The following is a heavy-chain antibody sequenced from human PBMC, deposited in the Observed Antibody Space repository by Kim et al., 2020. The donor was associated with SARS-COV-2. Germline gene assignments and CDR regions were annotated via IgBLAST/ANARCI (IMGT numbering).Heavy chain of an antibody. CDR3: TRDRYYYDSSGYWDFDY. V-gene: IGHV3-49*03. Sequence: GGSLRLSCTASGFTFGDYAMSWFRQAPGKGLEWVGFIRSKAYGGTTEYAASVKGRFTISRDDSKSIAYLQMNSLKTEDTAVYYCTRDRYYYDSSGYWDFDYWGQGTLVTVSS. CDR1: GFTFGDYA. J-gene: IGHJ4*02. CDR2: IRSKAYGGTT. D-gene: IGHD3-22*01.